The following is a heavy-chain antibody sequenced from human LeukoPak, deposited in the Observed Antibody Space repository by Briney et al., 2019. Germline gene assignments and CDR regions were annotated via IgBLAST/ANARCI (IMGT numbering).Heavy chain of an antibody. Sequence: GASVKVSCKASGYTLTSYDINWVRQATGQGLEWMGWMNPNSGNTGYAQKFQGRVTMTRNTSISTAYMELSSLGSEDTAVYYCARAFYDYVWGSYLPWGQGTLVTVSS. CDR1: GYTLTSYD. D-gene: IGHD3-16*02. CDR3: ARAFYDYVWGSYLP. V-gene: IGHV1-8*01. J-gene: IGHJ5*02. CDR2: MNPNSGNT.